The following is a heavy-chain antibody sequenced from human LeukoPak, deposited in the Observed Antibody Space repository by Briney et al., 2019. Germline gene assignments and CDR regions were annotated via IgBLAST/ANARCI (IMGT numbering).Heavy chain of an antibody. CDR1: GGSISSYY. V-gene: IGHV4-59*01. CDR2: IYYSGRT. CDR3: ARNQLGYCSSTSCPEGYYFDY. D-gene: IGHD2-2*01. J-gene: IGHJ4*02. Sequence: SETLSLTCTVSGGSISSYYWSWIRQPPGKGLEWIGYIYYSGRTNYNPSLKSRVTISVDTSKNQFSLKLSSVTAADTAVYYCARNQLGYCSSTSCPEGYYFDYWGQGTLVTVSS.